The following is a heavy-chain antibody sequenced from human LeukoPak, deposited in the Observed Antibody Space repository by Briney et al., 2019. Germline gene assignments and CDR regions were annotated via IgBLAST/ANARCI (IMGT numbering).Heavy chain of an antibody. J-gene: IGHJ3*02. CDR3: AREGPGYAFDI. CDR2: IYYSGST. CDR1: GGSMSSYY. V-gene: IGHV4-59*01. Sequence: SETLSLTCTVSGGSMSSYYWSWIRQPPGKGLEWIGYIYYSGSTNYNPSLKSRVTISVDTSKNQFTLKLSSVTAADTAVYYCAREGPGYAFDIWGQGTMVTVSS.